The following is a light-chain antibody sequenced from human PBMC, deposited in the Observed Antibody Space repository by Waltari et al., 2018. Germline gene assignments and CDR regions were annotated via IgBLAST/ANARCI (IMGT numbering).Light chain of an antibody. J-gene: IGKJ2*01. CDR1: PDISNY. Sequence: DIQMTQSPSSLSASVGDRVTITCQASPDISNYLNWYQQKPGKAPKLLIYDASNLETGVPSRFSGSGSGTDFTFTISSLQPEDIATYYCQQYDNLPSYTFGQGTKLEIK. V-gene: IGKV1-33*01. CDR2: DAS. CDR3: QQYDNLPSYT.